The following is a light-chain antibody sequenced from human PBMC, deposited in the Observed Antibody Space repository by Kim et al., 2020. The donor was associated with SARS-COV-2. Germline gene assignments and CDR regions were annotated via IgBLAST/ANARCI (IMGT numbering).Light chain of an antibody. CDR3: QQYNNWPLT. CDR1: QSVSSY. Sequence: SVSPGERATLSCRASQSVSSYLAWYQQKPGQAPRLLIYGASTRATGIPARFSGSGSGTEFTLTISSLQSEDFAVYYCQQYNNWPLTFGGGTKLEI. CDR2: GAS. V-gene: IGKV3-15*01. J-gene: IGKJ4*01.